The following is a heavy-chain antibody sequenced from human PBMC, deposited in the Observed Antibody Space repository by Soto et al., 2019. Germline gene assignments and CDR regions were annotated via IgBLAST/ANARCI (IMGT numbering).Heavy chain of an antibody. J-gene: IGHJ1*01. CDR1: GGSFSGYC. D-gene: IGHD6-13*01. Sequence: SETLSLTCAVYGGSFSGYCWIWIRQTPGERLEWVGDICHGGGANYNPSLKSRVSFSMDPSKNQFSLKLNSVMAADTAVYYCAGYSTSWSKYVNHWGRGSLVTVSS. CDR3: AGYSTSWSKYVNH. V-gene: IGHV4-34*01. CDR2: ICHGGGA.